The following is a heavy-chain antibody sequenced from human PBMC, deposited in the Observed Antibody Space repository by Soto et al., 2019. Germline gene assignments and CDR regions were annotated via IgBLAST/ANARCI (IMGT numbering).Heavy chain of an antibody. CDR1: GGTFGSYA. V-gene: IGHV1-69*01. Sequence: QVQLVQSGAEVKKPGSSVKVSCKASGGTFGSYAISWVRQAPGQGLEWMGGIIPIPGTANYAQKFQGRVTRAADESTSTAYMELSSLRSEDTAVYYCARSQGSSTSLEIYYYYYYGMDVWGQGTTVTVSS. CDR2: IIPIPGTA. J-gene: IGHJ6*02. D-gene: IGHD2-2*01. CDR3: ARSQGSSTSLEIYYYYYYGMDV.